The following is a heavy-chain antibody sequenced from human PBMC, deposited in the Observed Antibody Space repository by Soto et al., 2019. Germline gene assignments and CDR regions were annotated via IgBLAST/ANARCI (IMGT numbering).Heavy chain of an antibody. J-gene: IGHJ6*02. CDR1: GFTFDDYT. CDR3: AKDGSVEMATIGGEDYYGMDF. CDR2: INWDGGST. D-gene: IGHD5-12*01. Sequence: HPGGSLGLSFAASGFTFDDYTMHWVRQAPGKGLEWVSLINWDGGSTYYADSVKGRFTISRDNSKNSLYLQMNSLRTEDTALYYCAKDGSVEMATIGGEDYYGMDFWGQGTTVTVSS. V-gene: IGHV3-43*01.